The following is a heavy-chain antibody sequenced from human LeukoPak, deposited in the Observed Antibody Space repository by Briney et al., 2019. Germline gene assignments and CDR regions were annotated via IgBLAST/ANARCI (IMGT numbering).Heavy chain of an antibody. CDR1: GGSTSDYY. J-gene: IGHJ6*03. Sequence: PSETLSLTCTVSGGSTSDYYWSWIRQPPGKGLEWIGYISYSGITNYNPSLKSRVTISVDTSKNQFSLKLNSVTAADTAVYYCARSWTIYDPMDVWGKGTTVTVSS. V-gene: IGHV4-59*01. D-gene: IGHD5/OR15-5a*01. CDR2: ISYSGIT. CDR3: ARSWTIYDPMDV.